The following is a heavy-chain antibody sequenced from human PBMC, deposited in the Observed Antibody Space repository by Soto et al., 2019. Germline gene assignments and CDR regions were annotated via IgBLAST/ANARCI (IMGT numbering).Heavy chain of an antibody. D-gene: IGHD3-22*01. V-gene: IGHV1-69*06. CDR1: GGTFSSYA. Sequence: QVQLVQSGAEVKKPGSSVKVSCKASGGTFSSYAISWVRQAPGQGLEWMGGIIPIFGTANYAQKFQGRVTITADKSTSTAYMELSSLRSEDTAVYYCAREHYDSSGYQKHVYFDYWGQGTMVTVSS. CDR3: AREHYDSSGYQKHVYFDY. CDR2: IIPIFGTA. J-gene: IGHJ4*02.